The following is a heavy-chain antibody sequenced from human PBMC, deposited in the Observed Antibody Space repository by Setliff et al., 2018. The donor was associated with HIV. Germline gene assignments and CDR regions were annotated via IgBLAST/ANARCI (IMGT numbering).Heavy chain of an antibody. CDR2: INHNGGT. J-gene: IGHJ4*02. CDR3: ASRRGIEFYFDI. CDR1: GGSFTSYY. Sequence: SETLSLTCAVYGGSFTSYYWTWIRQAPGKDLEWIGEINHNGGTNYNPSLKSRVTISVGSSYNHFSLKLSSVTAADTGVYYCASRRGIEFYFDIWGQGTPVTVSS. V-gene: IGHV4-34*01. D-gene: IGHD3-10*01.